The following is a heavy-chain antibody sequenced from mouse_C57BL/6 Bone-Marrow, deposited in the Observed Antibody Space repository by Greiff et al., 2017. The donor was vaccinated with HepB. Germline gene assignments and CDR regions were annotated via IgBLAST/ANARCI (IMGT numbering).Heavy chain of an antibody. V-gene: IGHV5-17*01. J-gene: IGHJ4*01. CDR3: ARRLRGYAMDY. CDR2: ISSGSSTI. Sequence: EVQGVESGGGSVKPGGSLKLSCAASGFTFSDYGMHWVRQAPEKGLEWVAYISSGSSTIYYADTVKGRFTISRDNAKNTLFLQMTSLRSEDTAMYYCARRLRGYAMDYWGQGTSVTVSS. D-gene: IGHD1-1*01. CDR1: GFTFSDYG.